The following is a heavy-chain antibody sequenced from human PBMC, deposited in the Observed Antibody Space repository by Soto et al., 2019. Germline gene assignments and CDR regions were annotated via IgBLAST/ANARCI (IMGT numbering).Heavy chain of an antibody. Sequence: QITLKESGPTLVQPTQTLTLTCTFSGFSLSTSGVGVVWIRQPPGKALEGLGIIYWDDDKRYRPSLKSRLTITKDTSTTQLVLTMTNMDHVDTGTYYCAHNLVAGTSWFDPWGQGTLVIVSS. CDR3: AHNLVAGTSWFDP. CDR2: IYWDDDK. V-gene: IGHV2-5*02. D-gene: IGHD1-7*01. J-gene: IGHJ5*02. CDR1: GFSLSTSGVG.